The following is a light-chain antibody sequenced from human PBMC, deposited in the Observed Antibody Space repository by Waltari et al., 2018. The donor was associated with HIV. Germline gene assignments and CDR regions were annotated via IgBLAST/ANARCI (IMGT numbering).Light chain of an antibody. Sequence: QSILTQPPSVSAAPGQKVTISCSGNHSNIGNNYVACYQQFPGTAPKFIIYENSKRPSGIPDRVCGSKSGTSATLGITGLQAGDEADYYCGTWDTILSGGVFGGGTKVTVL. J-gene: IGLJ2*01. CDR2: ENS. CDR1: HSNIGNNY. V-gene: IGLV1-51*02. CDR3: GTWDTILSGGV.